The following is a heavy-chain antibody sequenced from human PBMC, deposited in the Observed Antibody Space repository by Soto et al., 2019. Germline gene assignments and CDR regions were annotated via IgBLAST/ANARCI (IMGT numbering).Heavy chain of an antibody. J-gene: IGHJ4*02. V-gene: IGHV4-61*01. Sequence: SETLSLTCTVSGDSVSSDNYYWTWIRQPPGKGLEWIGYIYSSGSTNYNPSLKSRVTISVDTSRNQFSLKLTSVTAADTAVYYCARDIRGYSRAFDYWGQGTLVTVSS. CDR1: GDSVSSDNYY. CDR2: IYSSGST. D-gene: IGHD5-18*01. CDR3: ARDIRGYSRAFDY.